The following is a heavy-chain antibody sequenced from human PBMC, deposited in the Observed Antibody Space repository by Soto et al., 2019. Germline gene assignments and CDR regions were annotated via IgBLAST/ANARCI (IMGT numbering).Heavy chain of an antibody. CDR1: GYTFTSYD. D-gene: IGHD3-3*01. Sequence: GASVKVSCKASGYTFTSYDINWVRQATGQGLEWMGWMNPNSGNTGYAQKFQGRVTMTRNTSISTAYVELSSLRSEDTAVYYCARLAQTSHTGYDFWSGYYTVAFDIWGQGTMVTVS. CDR2: MNPNSGNT. V-gene: IGHV1-8*01. CDR3: ARLAQTSHTGYDFWSGYYTVAFDI. J-gene: IGHJ3*02.